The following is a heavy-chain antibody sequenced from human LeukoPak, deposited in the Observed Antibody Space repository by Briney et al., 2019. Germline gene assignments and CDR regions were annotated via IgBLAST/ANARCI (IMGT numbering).Heavy chain of an antibody. Sequence: SETLSLTCTVSGGSISSSSYYWCWIRQPPGKGLEWIGSIYYSGSTYYNPSLNNRVTISVDTSKNQFSLKLSSVTAADTAVYYCARLSLYYDSSGSDAFDIWGQGTMVTVSS. CDR2: IYYSGST. CDR3: ARLSLYYDSSGSDAFDI. J-gene: IGHJ3*02. CDR1: GGSISSSSYY. D-gene: IGHD3-22*01. V-gene: IGHV4-39*07.